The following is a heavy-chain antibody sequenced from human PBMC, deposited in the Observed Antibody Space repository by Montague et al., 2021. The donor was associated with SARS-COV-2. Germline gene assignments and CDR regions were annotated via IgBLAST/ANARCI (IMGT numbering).Heavy chain of an antibody. J-gene: IGHJ6*02. D-gene: IGHD3-10*01. CDR2: SSGSDGGT. CDR3: AKDSYYYGLGYGMDV. Sequence: SPRLSCAASGFTLSNSAMNWVRQAPGKGLEWVSGSSGSDGGTHYADSVKGRFTISRDNSKNVLYLQMNSLRAEDTALYYCAKDSYYYGLGYGMDVWGQGTTVTVSS. V-gene: IGHV3-23*01. CDR1: GFTLSNSA.